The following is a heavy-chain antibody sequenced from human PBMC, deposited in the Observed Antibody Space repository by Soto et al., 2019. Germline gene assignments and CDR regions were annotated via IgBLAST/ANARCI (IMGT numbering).Heavy chain of an antibody. CDR3: ARHRYYEGSVPGYGMDV. V-gene: IGHV3-21*04. Sequence: GGSLRLSCAASGFTFSTYTMNWVRQAPGKGLEWVSSITSSSGYIYYADSVKGRFTISRDTAKTSLYLQMNSLRAEDTALYYCARHRYYEGSVPGYGMDVWGQGTTVTVSS. J-gene: IGHJ6*02. D-gene: IGHD3-16*01. CDR1: GFTFSTYT. CDR2: ITSSSGYI.